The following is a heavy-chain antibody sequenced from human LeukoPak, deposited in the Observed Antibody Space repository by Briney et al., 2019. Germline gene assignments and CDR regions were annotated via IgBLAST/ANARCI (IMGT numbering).Heavy chain of an antibody. CDR1: GFTFSSYS. Sequence: GGSLRLSCAASGFTFSSYSMNWVRQAPGKGLEWVSSISSSSSYIYYADSVKGRFTISRDNAKNSLYLQMNSLRAEDMAVYYCARSGGAMIVHLDYWGQGTLVTVSS. J-gene: IGHJ4*02. CDR2: ISSSSSYI. D-gene: IGHD3-22*01. CDR3: ARSGGAMIVHLDY. V-gene: IGHV3-21*01.